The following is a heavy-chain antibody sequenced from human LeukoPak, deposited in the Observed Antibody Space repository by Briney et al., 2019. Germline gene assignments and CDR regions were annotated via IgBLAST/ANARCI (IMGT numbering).Heavy chain of an antibody. CDR2: MYPNSGNT. Sequence: GASVKVSCKASGYTFTSYDINWVRQATGQGLEWMGWMYPNSGNTGYAQKFQGRVTMTRNTSISTAYMELSSLRSEDTAVYYCARGPNHYYDSSGYYLNYWGQGTLVTVSS. CDR1: GYTFTSYD. J-gene: IGHJ4*02. CDR3: ARGPNHYYDSSGYYLNY. D-gene: IGHD3-22*01. V-gene: IGHV1-8*01.